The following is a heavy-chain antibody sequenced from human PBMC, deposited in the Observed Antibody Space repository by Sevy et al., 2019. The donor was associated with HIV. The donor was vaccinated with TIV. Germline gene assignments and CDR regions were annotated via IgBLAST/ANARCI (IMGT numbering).Heavy chain of an antibody. V-gene: IGHV1-24*01. CDR3: ATTKDYPENSGYPIVF. Sequence: ASVKVSCKVSGYILTEFSIHWVRQAHGKGLEWMGTFDPEDGEKIYAQKFQGRLTMTEDTSTDTAYMELSSLRSEDTAVYYCATTKDYPENSGYPIVFWGQGTLVTVSS. CDR2: FDPEDGEK. J-gene: IGHJ4*02. D-gene: IGHD3-22*01. CDR1: GYILTEFS.